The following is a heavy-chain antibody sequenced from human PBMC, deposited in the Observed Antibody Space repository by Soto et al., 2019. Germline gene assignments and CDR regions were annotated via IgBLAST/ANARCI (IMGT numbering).Heavy chain of an antibody. D-gene: IGHD3-10*01. Sequence: GGSLRLSCAASGFSFSHYAMHWVRQPPGKGLEWVALISYDGENQYFTDSVRGRFTISRDNSKAAVYLEMNDLRLDDTATYYCVSPHSESSNAFDLWGQGTLVTVSS. CDR3: VSPHSESSNAFDL. J-gene: IGHJ5*02. CDR1: GFSFSHYA. V-gene: IGHV3-30*04. CDR2: ISYDGENQ.